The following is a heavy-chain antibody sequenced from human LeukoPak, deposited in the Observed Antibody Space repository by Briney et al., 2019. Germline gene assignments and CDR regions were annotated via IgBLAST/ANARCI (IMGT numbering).Heavy chain of an antibody. CDR2: INHSGGT. CDR1: GGSFSGYY. J-gene: IGHJ4*02. V-gene: IGHV4-34*01. CDR3: ARPRGYSYGYRD. Sequence: SETLSLTCAVHGGSFSGYYWSWIRQPPGKGLEWIGEINHSGGTNYNPSLKSRVTISVDTSKNQFSLKLSSVTAADTAVYYCARPRGYSYGYRDWGQGTLVTVSS. D-gene: IGHD5-18*01.